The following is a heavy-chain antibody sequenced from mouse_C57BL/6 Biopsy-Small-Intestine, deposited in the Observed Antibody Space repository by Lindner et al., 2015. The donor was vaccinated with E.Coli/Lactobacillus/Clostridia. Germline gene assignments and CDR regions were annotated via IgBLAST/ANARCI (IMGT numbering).Heavy chain of an antibody. Sequence: LQESGAELVRPGTSVKMSCKASGYTFTNYWISWAKQGPGHGLEWIGDIYPGGGYTNYNEKFKGKATLTADKSSSTAYMQFSSLTSEDSAIYYCARSIYEYFDYWGQGTTLTVSS. CDR2: IYPGGGYT. D-gene: IGHD2-3*01. V-gene: IGHV1-63*01. J-gene: IGHJ2*01. CDR3: ARSIYEYFDY. CDR1: GYTFTNYW.